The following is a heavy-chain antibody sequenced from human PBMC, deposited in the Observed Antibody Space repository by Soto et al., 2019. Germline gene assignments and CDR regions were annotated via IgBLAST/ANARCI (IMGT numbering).Heavy chain of an antibody. V-gene: IGHV4-39*01. D-gene: IGHD3-3*01. J-gene: IGHJ6*02. CDR2: IYYSGST. CDR1: GGSIGSSSYY. Sequence: SETLSLTCTVSGGSIGSSSYYWGWIRQPPGKGLEWIGSIYYSGSTYYNPSLKSRVTISVDTSKNQFSLKLSSVTAADTAVYYCASLKPEVNKYYDFWSGPAPYGMDVWGQGTTVTVSS. CDR3: ASLKPEVNKYYDFWSGPAPYGMDV.